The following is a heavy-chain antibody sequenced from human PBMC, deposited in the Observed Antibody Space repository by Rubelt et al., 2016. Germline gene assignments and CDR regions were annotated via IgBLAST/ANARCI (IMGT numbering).Heavy chain of an antibody. D-gene: IGHD3/OR15-3a*01. Sequence: VQVVESGGGVVQPGRSLRLSCAPSGFTFSSHGMHWVRQAPGKGLEWVAVVWYDGSHQYYGDSVKGRFTISRDNSRKKLYLQEASLSVDDTAGDYCARGQVGWDCAVDVWGQGTKVTVSS. CDR3: ARGQVGWDCAVDV. V-gene: IGHV3-33*01. CDR1: GFTFSSHG. J-gene: IGHJ3*01. CDR2: VWYDGSHQ.